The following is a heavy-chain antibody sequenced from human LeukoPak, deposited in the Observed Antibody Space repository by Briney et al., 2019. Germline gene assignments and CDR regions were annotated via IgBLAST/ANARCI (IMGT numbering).Heavy chain of an antibody. CDR1: GFTFSAHA. CDR3: AKLDY. J-gene: IGHJ4*02. CDR2: ISGSGGST. V-gene: IGHV3-23*01. Sequence: GGSLRLSCAASGFTFSAHAISWVRQAPGKGLELVSTISGSGGSTYYADSVKGRFTISRDNSKNTLYLQMTSLRVEDTALYYCAKLDYWGQGTLVTVSS.